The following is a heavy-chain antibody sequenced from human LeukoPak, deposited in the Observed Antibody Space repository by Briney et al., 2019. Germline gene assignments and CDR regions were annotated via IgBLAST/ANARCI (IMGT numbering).Heavy chain of an antibody. CDR1: GFTFSSYG. V-gene: IGHV3-23*01. CDR3: AKGGFGSSFFNY. J-gene: IGHJ4*02. D-gene: IGHD6-13*01. CDR2: ISGSGGST. Sequence: GGSLRLSCAASGFTFSSYGMSWVRQAPGKGLEWVSAISGSGGSTYYADSVKGRFTISRDNSKNTLYLQMNSLRAEDTAVYYCAKGGFGSSFFNYWGQGTLVTVSS.